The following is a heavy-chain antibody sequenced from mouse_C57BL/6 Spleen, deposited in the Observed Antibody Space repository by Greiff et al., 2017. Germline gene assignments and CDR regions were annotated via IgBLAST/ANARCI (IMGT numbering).Heavy chain of an antibody. CDR1: GFTFSSYA. CDR3: TRDRTTVVEDAMDY. D-gene: IGHD1-1*01. J-gene: IGHJ4*01. Sequence: EVKLGESGEGLVKPGGSLKLSCAASGFTFSSYAMSWVRQTPEKRLEWVAYISSGGDYIYYADTVKGRFTISRDNARNTLYLQMSSLKSEDTAMYYCTRDRTTVVEDAMDYWGQGTSVTVSS. CDR2: ISSGGDYI. V-gene: IGHV5-9-1*02.